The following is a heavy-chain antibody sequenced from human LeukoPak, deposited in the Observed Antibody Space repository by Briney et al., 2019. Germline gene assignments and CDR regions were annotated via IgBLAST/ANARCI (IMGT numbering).Heavy chain of an antibody. V-gene: IGHV1-69*13. CDR1: GGTFSSYA. CDR2: IIPIFGTA. J-gene: IGHJ4*02. Sequence: SVKVSCKASGGTFSSYAISWVRQAPGQGLEWMGGIIPIFGTANYAQKFQGRVTITADESTSTAYMELSSLRSEDTAVYYCARAGSPAAAAGTNFDYWGQGTLVTVSS. CDR3: ARAGSPAAAAGTNFDY. D-gene: IGHD6-13*01.